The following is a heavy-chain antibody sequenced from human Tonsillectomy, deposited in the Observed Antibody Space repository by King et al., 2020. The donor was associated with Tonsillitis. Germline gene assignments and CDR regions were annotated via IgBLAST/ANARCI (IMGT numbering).Heavy chain of an antibody. Sequence: VQLVESGAEVKKPGASVKVSCKASGYTFTGYYMHWVRQAPGQGLEWMGWINPNRGGTNYAQKFKGRVTMTRDTSTSTAYMGLCRLRSDDTAVYFCARDQDYSNYLVYWGQGTLVTVSS. CDR1: GYTFTGYY. CDR3: ARDQDYSNYLVY. V-gene: IGHV1-2*02. J-gene: IGHJ4*02. D-gene: IGHD4-11*01. CDR2: INPNRGGT.